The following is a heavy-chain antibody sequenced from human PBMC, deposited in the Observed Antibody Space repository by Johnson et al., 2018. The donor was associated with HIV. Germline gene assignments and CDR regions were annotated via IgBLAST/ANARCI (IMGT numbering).Heavy chain of an antibody. CDR2: INSDGSST. CDR1: GFTFSSYW. Sequence: VLLVESGGGLVQPGGSLRLSCAASGFTFSSYWMHWVRQAPGKGLVWVSRINSDGSSTSYADSVKGRFTISRDNAKNTLYLQVNSLRAEDTAVYYCARDRRLADAFDIWGQGTMVTVSS. J-gene: IGHJ3*02. V-gene: IGHV3-74*01. CDR3: ARDRRLADAFDI. D-gene: IGHD5-12*01.